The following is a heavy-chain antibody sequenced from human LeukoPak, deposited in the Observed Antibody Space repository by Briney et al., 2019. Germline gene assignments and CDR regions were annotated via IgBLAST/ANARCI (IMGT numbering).Heavy chain of an antibody. V-gene: IGHV1-69*05. CDR2: IIPIFGTA. CDR3: ASSKYSSSWYRPGFDY. CDR1: GGTFSSYA. D-gene: IGHD6-13*01. J-gene: IGHJ4*02. Sequence: SVKVSCKASGGTFSSYAISWVRQAPGQGLEWMGGIIPIFGTANYAQKFQGRVTTTTDESTSTAYMELSSLRSEDTAVYYCASSKYSSSWYRPGFDYWGQGTLVTVSS.